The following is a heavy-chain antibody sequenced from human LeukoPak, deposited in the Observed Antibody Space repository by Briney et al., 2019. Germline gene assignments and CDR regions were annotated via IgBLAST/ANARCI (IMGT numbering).Heavy chain of an antibody. CDR3: ARDNGLWFGESRQFYYFDY. CDR2: TYYRSKWYN. Sequence: SQTLSLTCAISGDSVSNNIAAWNWIRQSPSRGLEWLGRTYYRSKWYNDYAASVKSRITINPDTSKNQFSLKLSSVTAADTAVYYCARDNGLWFGESRQFYYFDYWGQGTLVTVSS. D-gene: IGHD3-10*01. V-gene: IGHV6-1*01. CDR1: GDSVSNNIAA. J-gene: IGHJ4*02.